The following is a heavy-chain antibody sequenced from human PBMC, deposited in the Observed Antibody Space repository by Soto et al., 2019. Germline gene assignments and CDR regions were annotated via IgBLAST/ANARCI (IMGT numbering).Heavy chain of an antibody. CDR3: AKDYSRTWYGLDY. Sequence: PGGSLRLSCAASGFTFSSYGMHWVRQAPGKGLEWVAVISYDGSNKYYADSVKGRFTISRDNSKNTLYLQMNSLRAEDTAVYYCAKDYSRTWYGLDYWGQGTLVTVSS. J-gene: IGHJ4*02. D-gene: IGHD6-13*01. CDR1: GFTFSSYG. V-gene: IGHV3-30*18. CDR2: ISYDGSNK.